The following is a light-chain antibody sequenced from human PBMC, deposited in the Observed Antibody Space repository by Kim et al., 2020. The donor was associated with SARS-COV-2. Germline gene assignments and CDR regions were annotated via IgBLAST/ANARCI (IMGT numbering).Light chain of an antibody. CDR3: NSRDSSGNHRVV. CDR2: GKN. J-gene: IGLJ2*01. CDR1: SLRSYY. Sequence: SSELTQAPAVSVALGQTVRITCQGDSLRSYYASWYQQKPGQAPVLVIYGKNNRPSGIPDRFSGSSSGNTASLTITGAQSEDEADYYCNSRDSSGNHRVVF. V-gene: IGLV3-19*01.